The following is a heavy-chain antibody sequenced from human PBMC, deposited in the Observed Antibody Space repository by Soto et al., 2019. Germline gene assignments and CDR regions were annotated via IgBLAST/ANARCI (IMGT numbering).Heavy chain of an antibody. D-gene: IGHD3-3*01. CDR2: INPNSGGT. CDR1: GYTFTGYY. CDR3: ARGGQYYDFWSCCMDV. V-gene: IGHV1-2*04. J-gene: IGHJ6*02. Sequence: ASVKVSCKASGYTFTGYYMHWVLQSPLQGLEWMGWINPNSGGTNYAQKFQGWVTMTRDTSISTAYMELSRLRSDDTAVYYCARGGQYYDFWSCCMDVWGQGTTVTVSS.